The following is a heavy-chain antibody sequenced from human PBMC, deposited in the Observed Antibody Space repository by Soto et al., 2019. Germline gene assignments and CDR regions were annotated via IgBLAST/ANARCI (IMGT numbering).Heavy chain of an antibody. J-gene: IGHJ6*02. CDR3: ARGDGRGSSGFYYYYGMDV. Sequence: QVQLVQSGAEVKKPGASVKVSCKASGFTFTNYFFHWVRQAPRQGLEWMGIISPYDGSTKYVQSLQGRVTMTSATSTNTVYMELSSLRSEDTAVYYCARGDGRGSSGFYYYYGMDVWGHGTTVTVSS. V-gene: IGHV1-46*01. CDR2: ISPYDGST. D-gene: IGHD6-25*01. CDR1: GFTFTNYF.